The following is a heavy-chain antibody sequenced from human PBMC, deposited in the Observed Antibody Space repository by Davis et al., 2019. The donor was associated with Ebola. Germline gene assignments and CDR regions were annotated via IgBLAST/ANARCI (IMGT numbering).Heavy chain of an antibody. CDR2: ISAYNGNT. CDR1: GYTFTSYS. V-gene: IGHV1-18*01. Sequence: ASVKVSCKASGYTFTSYSISWVRQAPGQGLEWMGWISAYNGNTNYAQKLQGRVTMTTDTSTSTAYMELRSLRSDDTAVYYCARDLTGGVCLDYWGQGTLVTVSS. CDR3: ARDLTGGVCLDY. D-gene: IGHD2-8*02. J-gene: IGHJ4*02.